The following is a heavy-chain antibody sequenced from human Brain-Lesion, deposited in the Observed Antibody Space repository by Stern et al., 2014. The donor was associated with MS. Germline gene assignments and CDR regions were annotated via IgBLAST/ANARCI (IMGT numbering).Heavy chain of an antibody. J-gene: IGHJ4*02. CDR2: IHPSGSA. V-gene: IGHV4-61*02. Sequence: QVQLQESGPGLVKPSQTLSLTCTVSGGSISSGSDYWSWIRQPVGKGREWIRLIHPSGSAFYTPSLKSRVTISTDTSMNQFSLELTSATAADTAIYYCASGYRIFDYWGQGILVTVSS. CDR3: ASGYRIFDY. CDR1: GGSISSGSDY. D-gene: IGHD5-18*01.